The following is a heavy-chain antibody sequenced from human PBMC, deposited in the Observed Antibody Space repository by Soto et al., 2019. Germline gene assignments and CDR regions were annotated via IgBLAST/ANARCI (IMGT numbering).Heavy chain of an antibody. D-gene: IGHD2-15*01. J-gene: IGHJ6*02. CDR1: GYTFTSYA. CDR2: INTNTGNP. CDR3: ATWSHYYYYYGMDV. V-gene: IGHV7-4-1*01. Sequence: GASVKVSCKASGYTFTSYAMNWVRQAPGQGLEWMGWINTNTGNPTYAQGFTGRFVTSLDTSVSKAYLQICSLKAEDTAVYYCATWSHYYYYYGMDVWGQGTTVTVSS.